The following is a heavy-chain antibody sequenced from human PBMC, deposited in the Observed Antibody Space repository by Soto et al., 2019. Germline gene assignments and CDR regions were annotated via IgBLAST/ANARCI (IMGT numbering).Heavy chain of an antibody. D-gene: IGHD3-22*01. CDR1: GFTSGTYS. V-gene: IGHV3-48*01. CDR3: VRDYGYDSSDFLFDS. CDR2: ITKSSSPI. J-gene: IGHJ4*02. Sequence: EVQLVESGGGLVQPGGSLRLSCAASGFTSGTYSMNWVRQAPGKGLEWLSYITKSSSPIYYADSVKGRFTASRDNAKNSLYLQINSLRAEVTALYYCVRDYGYDSSDFLFDSWGQGTLVTVSS.